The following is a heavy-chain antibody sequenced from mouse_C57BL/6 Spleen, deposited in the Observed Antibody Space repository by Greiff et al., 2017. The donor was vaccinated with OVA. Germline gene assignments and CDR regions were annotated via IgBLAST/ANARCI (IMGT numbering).Heavy chain of an antibody. Sequence: QVQLKQSGAELARPGASVKLSCKASGYTFTSYGISWVKQRTGQGLEWIGEIYPRSGNTYYNEKFKGKATLTADKSSSTAYMELRSLTSEDSAVYFCARNDYGSSYFAYWGQGTLVTVSA. J-gene: IGHJ3*01. D-gene: IGHD1-1*01. CDR1: GYTFTSYG. V-gene: IGHV1-81*01. CDR3: ARNDYGSSYFAY. CDR2: IYPRSGNT.